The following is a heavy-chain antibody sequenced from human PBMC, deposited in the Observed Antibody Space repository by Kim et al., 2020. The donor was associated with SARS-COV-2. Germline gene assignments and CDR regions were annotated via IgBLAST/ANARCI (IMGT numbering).Heavy chain of an antibody. CDR2: NRWDGTRT. CDR3: AKGVTNSGIDY. V-gene: IGHV3-23*01. CDR1: GFTFSTSP. J-gene: IGHJ4*02. D-gene: IGHD1-26*01. Sequence: GGSLRLSCVASGFTFSTSPMGWVRQAPGEGLEWVSRNRWDGTRTNYADSVKGPVTMSSDKSKNTGDLHMNSLRVEDTAVYYCAKGVTNSGIDYWGQGA.